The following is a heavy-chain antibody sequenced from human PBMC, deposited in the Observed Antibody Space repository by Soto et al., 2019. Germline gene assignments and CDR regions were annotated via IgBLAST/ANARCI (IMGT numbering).Heavy chain of an antibody. CDR2: INQDGSQK. V-gene: IGHV3-7*01. J-gene: IGHJ4*02. CDR1: GFTFSHHW. Sequence: EVELVESGGGLVQPGGSLRLSCAASGFTFSHHWMGWVRQAPGKGLEWLATINQDGSQKYYVDSVKGRFTISRDNAQNSVYLQMNSLGAADTAVYFCVSDYGYYVFEYWGQGTLVAVSS. CDR3: VSDYGYYVFEY. D-gene: IGHD5-18*01.